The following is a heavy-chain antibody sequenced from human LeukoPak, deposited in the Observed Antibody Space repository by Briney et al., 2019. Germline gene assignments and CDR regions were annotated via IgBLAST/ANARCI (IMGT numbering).Heavy chain of an antibody. J-gene: IGHJ4*02. CDR3: ARDSSSYYDSSGYYYRFDY. Sequence: GASVKVSCKASGYTFTSYGISWVRQAPGQGLEWMGWISTYNGNTNYAQMFQGRVTITTDTSTSTAYMELRSLRSDDTAVYYCARDSSSYYDSSGYYYRFDYWGQGTLVTVSS. CDR1: GYTFTSYG. CDR2: ISTYNGNT. V-gene: IGHV1-18*01. D-gene: IGHD3-22*01.